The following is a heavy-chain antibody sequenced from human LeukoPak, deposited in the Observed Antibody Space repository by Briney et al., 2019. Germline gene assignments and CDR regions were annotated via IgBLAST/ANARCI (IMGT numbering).Heavy chain of an antibody. Sequence: PSETLSLTRTVSGGSISSYYWSWIRQPPGKGLEWIGYIYYSGSTNYNPSLKSRVTISVDTSKNQFSLKLSSVTAADTAVYYCARDAGTMVRGVIIGAFDIWGQGTMVTVSS. J-gene: IGHJ3*02. D-gene: IGHD3-10*01. V-gene: IGHV4-59*01. CDR3: ARDAGTMVRGVIIGAFDI. CDR2: IYYSGST. CDR1: GGSISSYY.